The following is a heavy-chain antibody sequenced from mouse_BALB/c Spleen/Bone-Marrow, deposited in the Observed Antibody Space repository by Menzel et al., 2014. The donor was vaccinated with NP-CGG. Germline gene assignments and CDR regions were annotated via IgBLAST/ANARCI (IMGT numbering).Heavy chain of an antibody. J-gene: IGHJ4*01. Sequence: EVKVVESGGGLVQPGGSLRLSCTTSGFTFTDYYMSWVRQPPGKALEWLAFIRNKAYGYTTEYGASVRGRFTISRDNSQSILYLQMNTLRAEDSATYYCARFPMDYWGQGTSVTVSS. CDR2: IRNKAYGYTT. V-gene: IGHV7-3*02. CDR1: GFTFTDYY. CDR3: ARFPMDY.